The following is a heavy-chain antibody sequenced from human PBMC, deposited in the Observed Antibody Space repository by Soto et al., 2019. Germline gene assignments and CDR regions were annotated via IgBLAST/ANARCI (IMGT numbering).Heavy chain of an antibody. Sequence: SVKVSCRASGGTFSSYAISWVRQAPVQGLEWMGGIIPIFGTANYAQKFQGRVTITADESTSTAYMELSSLRSEDTAVYYCARGFAEYYDSSGFDYWGQGTLVTVSS. CDR3: ARGFAEYYDSSGFDY. CDR1: GGTFSSYA. CDR2: IIPIFGTA. V-gene: IGHV1-69*13. J-gene: IGHJ4*02. D-gene: IGHD3-22*01.